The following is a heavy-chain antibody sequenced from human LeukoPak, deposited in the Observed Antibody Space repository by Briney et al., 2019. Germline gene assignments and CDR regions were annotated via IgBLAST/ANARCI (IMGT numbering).Heavy chain of an antibody. CDR3: AKDGYFGSGNAPCYFDC. D-gene: IGHD3-10*01. CDR1: GFTFSSHA. J-gene: IGHJ4*02. V-gene: IGHV3-23*01. Sequence: QPGGSLRLSCAASGFTFSSHAMSWVRQAPGKGLEWVSGISGSGDSTHYADSVRGRFTISRDSSQNTLYLQMNSLRDEDSAIYYCAKDGYFGSGNAPCYFDCWGQGTLVTVSS. CDR2: ISGSGDST.